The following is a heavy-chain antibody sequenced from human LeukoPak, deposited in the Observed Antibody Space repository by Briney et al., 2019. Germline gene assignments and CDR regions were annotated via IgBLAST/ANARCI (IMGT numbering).Heavy chain of an antibody. J-gene: IGHJ4*02. CDR1: GASISNYY. D-gene: IGHD1-26*01. CDR3: ARMSVGATGFDY. Sequence: SETLSVTCTVSGASISNYYWSWIRQPPGRGLDWIGYIYDNGDTNYNPSLKSRVTISVDTSKNQFSLKLSSVTAADTAVYYCARMSVGATGFDYWGQGTLVTVSS. CDR2: IYDNGDT. V-gene: IGHV4-59*01.